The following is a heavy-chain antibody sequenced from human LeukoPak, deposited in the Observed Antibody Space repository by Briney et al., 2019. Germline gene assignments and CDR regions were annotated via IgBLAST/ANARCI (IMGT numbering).Heavy chain of an antibody. CDR1: GFTFDDYA. J-gene: IGHJ4*02. V-gene: IGHV3-9*01. CDR2: INWNSDSI. D-gene: IGHD5-12*01. CDR3: AINGGGDSGYGNFDY. Sequence: PGRSLRLSCAVSGFTFDDYAMHWVRQVPGKGLEWVSGINWNSDSIGYADSVKGRFTTSRDSAKNSLYLQMNSLRAEDTAFYYCAINGGGDSGYGNFDYWGQGTLVTVSS.